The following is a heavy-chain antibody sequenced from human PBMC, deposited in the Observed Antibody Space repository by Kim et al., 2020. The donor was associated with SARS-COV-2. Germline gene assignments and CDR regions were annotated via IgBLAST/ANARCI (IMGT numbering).Heavy chain of an antibody. CDR2: ISYDGSHI. CDR1: GFTFSSHA. D-gene: IGHD3-10*01. V-gene: IGHV3-30*04. J-gene: IGHJ4*02. CDR3: VAEIGPGSFDH. Sequence: GGSLRLSCAASGFTFSSHALHWVRQAPGKGLEWVALISYDGSHISYPDSVKGRFIISRDNTKSTLYLQMNSLRPEDTAVYYCVAEIGPGSFDHWGQGTLVTVSS.